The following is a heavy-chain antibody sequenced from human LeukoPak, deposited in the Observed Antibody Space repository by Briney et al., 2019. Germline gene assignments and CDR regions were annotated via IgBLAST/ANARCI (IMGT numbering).Heavy chain of an antibody. Sequence: GGSLRLSCAASGFTFSSYAMSWVRQAPGKGLEWVSAISGSGDSTYYADSVKGRFTISRDNSKDTLYLQMNSLRAEDTAVYYCAKYVWGSYRSLDFWGQGTLVTVSS. CDR2: ISGSGDST. CDR3: AKYVWGSYRSLDF. V-gene: IGHV3-23*01. CDR1: GFTFSSYA. D-gene: IGHD3-16*02. J-gene: IGHJ4*02.